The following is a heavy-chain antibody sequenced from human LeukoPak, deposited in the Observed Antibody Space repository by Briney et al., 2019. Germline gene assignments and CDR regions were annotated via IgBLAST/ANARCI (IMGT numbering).Heavy chain of an antibody. CDR2: IYTTGNT. J-gene: IGHJ4*02. CDR1: GGSISSYY. D-gene: IGHD3-3*01. Sequence: KPSETLSLTCSVSGGSISSYYWSWIRQPAGKGREWIGRIYTTGNTDYNPSLKSRVTMSVDTSKNQFSLSLSSVTAADTAVYYCARDARGWSGFDYWGQGTLVTVSS. CDR3: ARDARGWSGFDY. V-gene: IGHV4-4*07.